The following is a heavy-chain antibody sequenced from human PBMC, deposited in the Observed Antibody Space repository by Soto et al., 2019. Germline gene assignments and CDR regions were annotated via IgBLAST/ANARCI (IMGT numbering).Heavy chain of an antibody. V-gene: IGHV3-66*01. CDR1: GFTVSSKY. CDR3: ARDDVLCDGGRCYGIPLDG. J-gene: IGHJ6*04. D-gene: IGHD2-15*01. Sequence: EVQLVESGGGLVQPGGSLRLSCAASGFTVSSKYMTWVRQAPGKGPEWVSLIQSGGTTYYADSVKGRFTISRDTSENTLHLQMDSLRVEDTAVYYCARDDVLCDGGRCYGIPLDGWGKGTTVTVSS. CDR2: IQSGGTT.